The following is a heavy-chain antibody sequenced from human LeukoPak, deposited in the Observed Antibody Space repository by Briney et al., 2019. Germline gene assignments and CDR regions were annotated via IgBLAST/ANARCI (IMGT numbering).Heavy chain of an antibody. CDR2: IWYDGSYD. CDR3: ARYNTRWFDY. J-gene: IGHJ4*02. D-gene: IGHD3-3*01. CDR1: RFIFSNYG. V-gene: IGHV3-33*01. Sequence: PAGGSLRLSCAASRFIFSNYGMRWVRQAPGKGLEWVAVIWYDGSYDYYADSVKGRFTISRDNSKNTLYLQMNSLRAEDTAIYYCARYNTRWFDYWGQGTLVTVSS.